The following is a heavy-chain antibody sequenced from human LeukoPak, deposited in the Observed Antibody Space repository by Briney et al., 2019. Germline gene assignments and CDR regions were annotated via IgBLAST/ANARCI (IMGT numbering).Heavy chain of an antibody. D-gene: IGHD6-13*01. V-gene: IGHV4-34*01. CDR1: GGSFSGYY. J-gene: IGHJ4*02. Sequence: KPSETLSLTCAVYGGSFSGYYWGWIRQPPGKGLEWIGSIYYSGSTYYNPSLKSRVTISVDTSKNQFSLKLGSVTAADTAVYYCARESGYSSSWYYRPTPMEYYFDYWGQGTLVTVSS. CDR3: ARESGYSSSWYYRPTPMEYYFDY. CDR2: IYYSGST.